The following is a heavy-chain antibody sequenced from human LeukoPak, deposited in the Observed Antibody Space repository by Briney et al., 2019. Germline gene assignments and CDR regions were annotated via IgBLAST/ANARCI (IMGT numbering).Heavy chain of an antibody. V-gene: IGHV3-66*01. D-gene: IGHD2-21*02. Sequence: GGSLRLSCEASGFGVSSNYINWVRQAPGKGLEWVSVIYSGGKTYYADSVKGRFNISRDSSKNTVFLQMNSLRAEDTAIYYCARSDGGVLYCGEDCYLDLWGQGTLVTVSS. CDR1: GFGVSSNY. J-gene: IGHJ4*02. CDR3: ARSDGGVLYCGEDCYLDL. CDR2: IYSGGKT.